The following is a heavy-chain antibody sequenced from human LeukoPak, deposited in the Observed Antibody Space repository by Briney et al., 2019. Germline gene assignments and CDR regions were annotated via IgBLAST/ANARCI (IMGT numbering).Heavy chain of an antibody. Sequence: SVKVSCKASGGTFSSYAISWVRQAPGRGLEWMGGIIPIFGTANYAQKFQGRVTITADESTSTAYMELSSLRPEDTAVYYCARLGFGESYYFDYWGQGSLVTVSS. CDR2: IIPIFGTA. CDR1: GGTFSSYA. V-gene: IGHV1-69*13. D-gene: IGHD3-10*01. J-gene: IGHJ4*02. CDR3: ARLGFGESYYFDY.